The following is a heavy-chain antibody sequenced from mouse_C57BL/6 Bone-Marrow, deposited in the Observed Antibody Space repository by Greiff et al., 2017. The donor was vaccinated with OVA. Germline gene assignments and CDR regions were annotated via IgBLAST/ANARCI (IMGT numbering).Heavy chain of an antibody. CDR2: IHPNSGST. J-gene: IGHJ2*01. D-gene: IGHD1-1*01. CDR1: GYTFTSYW. CDR3: ARDYGSSF. V-gene: IGHV1-64*01. Sequence: QVQLKQSGAELVKPGASVKLSCKASGYTFTSYWIHWVKQRPGQGLEWIGMIHPNSGSTNYTENFKDNATLTVDKSSSTAYMQLSSLTAENSAVYYCARDYGSSFWGQGTTLTVSS.